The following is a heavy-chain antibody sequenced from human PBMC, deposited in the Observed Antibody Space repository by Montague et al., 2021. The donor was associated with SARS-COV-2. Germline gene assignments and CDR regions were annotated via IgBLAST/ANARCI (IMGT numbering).Heavy chain of an antibody. J-gene: IGHJ4*02. CDR3: ATQEDPSGWIPGPFDF. D-gene: IGHD6-19*01. Sequence: SETLSLTCTVSGGSISSSSYYWAWIRQPPGKGLEWIGSIYYRGSTYYNPSPKSRVFISVDTSKNQLSLTLTSATAADTAVYYCATQEDPSGWIPGPFDFWGQGTLLSVSS. V-gene: IGHV4-39*01. CDR1: GGSISSSSYY. CDR2: IYYRGST.